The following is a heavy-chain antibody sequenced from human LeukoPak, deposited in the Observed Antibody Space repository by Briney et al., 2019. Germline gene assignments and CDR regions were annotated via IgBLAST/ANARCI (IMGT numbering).Heavy chain of an antibody. CDR2: IIPIFGTA. Sequence: ASVKVSCKASGGTFSSYAISWVRQAPGQGLEWMGGIIPIFGTANYAQKFQGRVTITTDESTSTAYMELSSLRSEDTAVYYCATTGIVGATLDYWGQGTLVTVSS. V-gene: IGHV1-69*05. J-gene: IGHJ4*02. CDR1: GGTFSSYA. D-gene: IGHD1-26*01. CDR3: ATTGIVGATLDY.